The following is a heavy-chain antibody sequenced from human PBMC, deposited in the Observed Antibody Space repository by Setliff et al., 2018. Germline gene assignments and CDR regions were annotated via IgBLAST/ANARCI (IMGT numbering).Heavy chain of an antibody. CDR2: IKSAADGGTI. Sequence: PGGSPRLSCLASGFSFSNTKMSWIRQAPGKGLEWVGRIKSAADGGTIEYAAAVNGRFTVSRDDSKNTLFLQMNSLKTEDTALYYCTTDWSRGDSGNYLRLDYWGPGTLVTVSS. V-gene: IGHV3-15*01. CDR1: GFSFSNTK. J-gene: IGHJ4*02. CDR3: TTDWSRGDSGNYLRLDY. D-gene: IGHD3-10*01.